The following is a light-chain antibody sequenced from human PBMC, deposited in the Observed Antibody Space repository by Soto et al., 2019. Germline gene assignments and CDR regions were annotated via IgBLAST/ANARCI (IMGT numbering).Light chain of an antibody. CDR1: QSISSW. CDR3: QQYNSYSWT. Sequence: DIQMTQSPSTLPASVGDRVTITCRDSQSISSWLAWYQQKPGKAPKLLIYKASSLESGVLSRFSGSGSGTEFTLTISSLQPDDFATYYCQQYNSYSWTFGQGTKVDIK. V-gene: IGKV1-5*03. J-gene: IGKJ1*01. CDR2: KAS.